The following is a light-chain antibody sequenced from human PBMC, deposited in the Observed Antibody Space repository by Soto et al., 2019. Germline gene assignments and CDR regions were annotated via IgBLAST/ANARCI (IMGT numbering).Light chain of an antibody. CDR3: QHYNNWPPWT. CDR1: QSVSSN. V-gene: IGKV3D-15*01. J-gene: IGKJ1*01. CDR2: AAS. Sequence: EIVMTQSPATLSVSPGERATLSCRASQSVSSNLAWYQQTPGQAPMLLIYAASTSATGIPARFSGSGSGTEFTLTISSLQSEDWAVSYCQHYNNWPPWTFGQGTKVESK.